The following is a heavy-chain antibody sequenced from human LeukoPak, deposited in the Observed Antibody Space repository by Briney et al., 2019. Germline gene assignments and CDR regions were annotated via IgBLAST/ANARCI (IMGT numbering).Heavy chain of an antibody. Sequence: SQTLSLTCTVSGASISSGGYYWSWIREHPGKGLEWIGYIFYSGSTYYNPSLKSRVTISVDTSKNQFSLKLSSVTAADTAVYYCARDKVGATNWLDPWGQGTLVTVSS. V-gene: IGHV4-31*03. CDR2: IFYSGST. J-gene: IGHJ5*02. CDR3: ARDKVGATNWLDP. D-gene: IGHD1-26*01. CDR1: GASISSGGYY.